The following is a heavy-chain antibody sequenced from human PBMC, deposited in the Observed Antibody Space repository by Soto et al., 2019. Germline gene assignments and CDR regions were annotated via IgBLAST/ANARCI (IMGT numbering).Heavy chain of an antibody. CDR3: ARVAHQSLDY. J-gene: IGHJ4*02. D-gene: IGHD5-12*01. CDR2: FTPRDGGS. V-gene: IGHV1-46*01. CDR1: GYTFTDYY. Sequence: QVQLAQSGAEVKKPGASVKVSCKASGYTFTDYYIHWVRQAPGQGLERLGIFTPRDGGSGYAQKFQDRLTLTRDTSTSTVYMELTSLRSEDTAVYYCARVAHQSLDYWGLGTLVTVSS.